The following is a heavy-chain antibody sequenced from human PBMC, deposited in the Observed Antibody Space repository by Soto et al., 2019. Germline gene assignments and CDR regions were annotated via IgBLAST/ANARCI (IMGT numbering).Heavy chain of an antibody. V-gene: IGHV1-18*01. CDR1: GYTFTNYG. D-gene: IGHD3-10*01. CDR2: ISAYNGYT. Sequence: QVQLVQSGAEVKKPGASVKVSCKASGYTFTNYGFSWVRQAPGQGLEWMGWISAYNGYTNYAQKLQGRVTMTTNTSTSTAYMELRSLRSDDTAVYYCARSWVTYYYGSGTHPMGYWGQGTLVTVSS. J-gene: IGHJ4*02. CDR3: ARSWVTYYYGSGTHPMGY.